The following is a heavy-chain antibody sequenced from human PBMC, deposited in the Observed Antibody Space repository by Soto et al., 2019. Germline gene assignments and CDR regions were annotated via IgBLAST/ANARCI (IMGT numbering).Heavy chain of an antibody. CDR3: ARSQVTRPLDV. J-gene: IGHJ6*02. CDR2: INPSGGST. CDR1: RYTFTNFY. V-gene: IGHV1-46*01. Sequence: ASVKVSCKASRYTFTNFYIHWLRQAPGQGLERMGIINPSGGSTTYPQKFQGRVTMTRDTSTSTVHMELITLRSEDPAVYYCARSQVTRPLDVWGPGGTGNV. D-gene: IGHD2-21*02.